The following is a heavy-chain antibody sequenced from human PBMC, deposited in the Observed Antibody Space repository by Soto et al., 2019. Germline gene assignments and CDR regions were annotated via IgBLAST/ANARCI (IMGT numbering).Heavy chain of an antibody. J-gene: IGHJ4*02. Sequence: SETLSLTCTVSGGSISTYYWRWIRQPPGKGLEWIGYIYYGGSANYNPSLKSRVTISLDRSTKQFSLRLNSVTAADTAVYYCTKGGHCTDGVCYALDYWGQGALVTVAS. V-gene: IGHV4-59*08. CDR3: TKGGHCTDGVCYALDY. CDR1: GGSISTYY. CDR2: IYYGGSA. D-gene: IGHD2-8*01.